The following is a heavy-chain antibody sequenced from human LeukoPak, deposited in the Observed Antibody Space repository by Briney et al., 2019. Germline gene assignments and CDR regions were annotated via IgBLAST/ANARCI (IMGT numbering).Heavy chain of an antibody. D-gene: IGHD3-16*01. CDR2: VSSSSTYI. CDR3: VRGGVRAWFDS. CDR1: GFSFRHYA. J-gene: IGHJ5*01. Sequence: GGCESLSRAACGFSFRHYAINWVRPAPARGREGVSAVSSSSTYIQYAESVKGRFTISRDQGKNSLYLQLDSLRVEDTAVCYCVRGGVRAWFDSWGQGTLVTGSS. V-gene: IGHV3-21*01.